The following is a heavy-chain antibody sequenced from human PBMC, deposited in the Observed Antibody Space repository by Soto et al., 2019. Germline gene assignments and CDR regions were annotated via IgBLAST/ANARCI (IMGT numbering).Heavy chain of an antibody. CDR3: ARDDIVVVPAAIGETYYYYGMDV. J-gene: IGHJ6*02. D-gene: IGHD2-2*01. Sequence: PSETLSLTCAVYGGSFSGYYWSWIRQPPGKGLEWIGEINHSGSTNYNPSLKSRVTISVDTSKNQFSLKLSSVTAADTAVYYCARDDIVVVPAAIGETYYYYGMDVWGQGTTVTSP. CDR2: INHSGST. V-gene: IGHV4-34*01. CDR1: GGSFSGYY.